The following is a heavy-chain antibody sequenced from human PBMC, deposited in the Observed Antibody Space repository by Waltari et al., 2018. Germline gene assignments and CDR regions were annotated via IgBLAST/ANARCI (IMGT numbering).Heavy chain of an antibody. J-gene: IGHJ1*01. CDR1: GYTFTSYD. CDR3: ARNNWNYAGGYFQH. CDR2: MNPNRGNT. V-gene: IGHV1-8*01. D-gene: IGHD1-7*01. Sequence: QVQLVQSGAEVKKPGASVKVSCKASGYTFTSYDINWVRQATGQGLEWMGWMNPNRGNTGYAQKFQGRVTMTRNTSISTAYMELSSLRSEDTAVYYCARNNWNYAGGYFQHWGQGTLVTVSS.